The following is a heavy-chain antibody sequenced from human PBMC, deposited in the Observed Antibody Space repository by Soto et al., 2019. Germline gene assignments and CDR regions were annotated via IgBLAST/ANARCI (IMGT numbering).Heavy chain of an antibody. CDR1: GFTVSGNY. J-gene: IGHJ4*02. CDR3: ARLLLWFGEPFDF. Sequence: GGSLRLSCAASGFTVSGNYMNWVRQAPGKGLEWVSVTYSGGSTDFADSVKGRFTISRDSSKNTLYLHMNNLRAEDTAVYYCARLLLWFGEPFDFWGQGTLVTVS. CDR2: TYSGGST. V-gene: IGHV3-66*01. D-gene: IGHD3-10*01.